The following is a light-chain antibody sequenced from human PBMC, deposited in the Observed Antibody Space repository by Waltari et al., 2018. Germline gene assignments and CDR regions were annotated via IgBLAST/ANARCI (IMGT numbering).Light chain of an antibody. CDR2: RND. V-gene: IGLV1-47*01. CDR1: SSNVGSNY. CDR3: AVWDDSLIGRV. J-gene: IGLJ3*02. Sequence: QSVLSQPPSASGTPGQRVNISCSGTSSNVGSNYVYWYQHLPGTVPKLLIYRNDQRPSGVPDRFSGSKSGTSASLAISGLQSEDESDYYCAVWDDSLIGRVFGGGTKLTVL.